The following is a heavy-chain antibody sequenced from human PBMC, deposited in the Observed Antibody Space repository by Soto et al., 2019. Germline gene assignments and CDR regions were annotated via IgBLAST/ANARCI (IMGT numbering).Heavy chain of an antibody. D-gene: IGHD3-22*01. V-gene: IGHV4-39*01. J-gene: IGHJ4*02. CDR1: GGSISSSSYY. Sequence: SETLSLTXTVSGGSISSSSYYWGWIRQPPGKGLEWIGSIYYSGSTYYNPSLKSRVTISVDTSKNQFSLKLSSVTAADTAVYYCAKGHYYDNVGNWVANQAFDYWGQGNLVTVSS. CDR3: AKGHYYDNVGNWVANQAFDY. CDR2: IYYSGST.